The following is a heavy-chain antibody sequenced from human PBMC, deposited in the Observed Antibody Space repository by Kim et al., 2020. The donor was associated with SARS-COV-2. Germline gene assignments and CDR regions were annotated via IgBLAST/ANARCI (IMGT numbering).Heavy chain of an antibody. Sequence: GGSLRLSCAASGFTFSSYGMHWVRQAPGKGLEWVAVISYDGSNKYYADSVKGRFTISRDNSKNTLYLQMNSLRAEDTAVYYCATDHPSRKGYQLLYAAAFDYWGQGTLVTVSS. CDR2: ISYDGSNK. D-gene: IGHD2-2*02. V-gene: IGHV3-30*03. CDR3: ATDHPSRKGYQLLYAAAFDY. J-gene: IGHJ4*02. CDR1: GFTFSSYG.